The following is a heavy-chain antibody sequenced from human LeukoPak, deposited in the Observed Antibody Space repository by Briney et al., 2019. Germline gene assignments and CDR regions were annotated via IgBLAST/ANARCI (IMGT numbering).Heavy chain of an antibody. CDR2: ISYDGSDK. V-gene: IGHV3-30*18. CDR3: AKDLGTPYTSGWYGMDY. CDR1: GFTFSSFW. J-gene: IGHJ4*02. Sequence: GGSLGLSCAASGFTFSSFWMSWVRQAPGKGLEWVAVISYDGSDKYYADSVKGRFTISRDNSKNTLNLQMDSLRPEDTGVYYCAKDLGTPYTSGWYGMDYWGQGALVTVSS. D-gene: IGHD6-19*01.